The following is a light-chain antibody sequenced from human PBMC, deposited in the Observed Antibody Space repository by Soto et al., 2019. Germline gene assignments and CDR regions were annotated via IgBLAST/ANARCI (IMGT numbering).Light chain of an antibody. CDR2: ANS. Sequence: VLTQPPSVSGAPGQRVIVSCTGSTSNIGAGYDVHWYQQLPGTSPKLLIFANSNRPSGVPDRFSASRSGSSASLTITGLQAEDEADYYCQSYDTSLSGSYVFGSGTKVTVL. CDR1: TSNIGAGYD. V-gene: IGLV1-40*01. J-gene: IGLJ1*01. CDR3: QSYDTSLSGSYV.